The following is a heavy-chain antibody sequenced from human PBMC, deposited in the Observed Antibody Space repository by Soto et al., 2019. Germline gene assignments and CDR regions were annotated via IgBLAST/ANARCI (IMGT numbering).Heavy chain of an antibody. CDR2: INTDESSR. J-gene: IGHJ6*02. V-gene: IGHV3-74*01. CDR1: GFIFNSYW. D-gene: IGHD2-2*01. Sequence: EVQLVESGGGLVQPGGSLRLSCAASGFIFNSYWMHWVRQAPGKGLVWVSRINTDESSRSYADSVKGRFTISRDNAKNTLYPQMSSLRAEDTAVYFCARDRVPQLGYYGMDVWGQGTTVTVSS. CDR3: ARDRVPQLGYYGMDV.